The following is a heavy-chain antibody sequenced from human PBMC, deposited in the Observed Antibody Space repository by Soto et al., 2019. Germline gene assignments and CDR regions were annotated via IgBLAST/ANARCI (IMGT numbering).Heavy chain of an antibody. V-gene: IGHV3-30*18. CDR2: ISYDGSNK. J-gene: IGHJ2*01. CDR1: GFTFSSYG. D-gene: IGHD3-22*01. CDR3: AKVSYYYDSSDPYWYFDL. Sequence: GGSLRLSCAASGFTFSSYGMHWVRQAPGKGLEWVAVISYDGSNKYYADSVKGRFTISRDNSKNTLYLQMNSLRAEDTAVYYCAKVSYYYDSSDPYWYFDLWGRGTLVTVSS.